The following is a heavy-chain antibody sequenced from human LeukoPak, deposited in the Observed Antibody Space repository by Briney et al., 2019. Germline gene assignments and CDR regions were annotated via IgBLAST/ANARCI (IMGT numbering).Heavy chain of an antibody. CDR2: INTSGGRT. V-gene: IGHV3-23*01. J-gene: IGHJ5*02. Sequence: GASLRVSCAASGFTFSSNDMSCVRQAPGKGLEWVSSINTSGGRTYYADSVKGRFTISRDNSKNTVHLQMNSLRAEDTAVYYCANIHWTHSDSWYGTWGQGTLVTVSS. CDR3: ANIHWTHSDSWYGT. D-gene: IGHD6-13*01. CDR1: GFTFSSND.